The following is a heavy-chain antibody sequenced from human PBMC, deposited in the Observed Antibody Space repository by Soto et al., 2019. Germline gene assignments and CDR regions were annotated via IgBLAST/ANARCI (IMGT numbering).Heavy chain of an antibody. CDR2: MYYSGTT. V-gene: IGHV4-39*01. Sequence: SETLSLTCTVSGGSISSSDFYWGWLRQTPGKGLEFIGSMYYSGTTYYNPSLKSRVTISVDTSKNQFTLKLISVTAADTAVYYCAVVDSTGNWFDPWGEGALVIVS. CDR1: GGSISSSDFY. J-gene: IGHJ5*02. D-gene: IGHD6-25*01. CDR3: AVVDSTGNWFDP.